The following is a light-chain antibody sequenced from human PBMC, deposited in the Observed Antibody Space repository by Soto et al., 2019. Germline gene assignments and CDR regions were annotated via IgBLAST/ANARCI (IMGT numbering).Light chain of an antibody. Sequence: QSALTQPASVSGSPGQSITISCTGTNSDIGDNKSVAWYQHHPGKAPKLLIYEVSNRSPGVSDRLSGSNSANTASLTISGLQAEDEADYYCSSLTTTNSLVFGAGTKVTVL. CDR2: EVS. CDR3: SSLTTTNSLV. J-gene: IGLJ2*01. CDR1: NSDIGDNKS. V-gene: IGLV2-14*01.